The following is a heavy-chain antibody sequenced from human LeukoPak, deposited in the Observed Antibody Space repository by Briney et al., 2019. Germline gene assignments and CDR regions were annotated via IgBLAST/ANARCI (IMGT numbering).Heavy chain of an antibody. Sequence: GGTLRLSCAASGFTFSIYGMSWVRQAPGKGLEWVSAVSGNGISILYADSVKGRFTISRDNSKNTLYLQMNSLRAEDTALYYCARSTSGLFEHWGQGTLVTVSS. J-gene: IGHJ4*02. CDR3: ARSTSGLFEH. CDR1: GFTFSIYG. D-gene: IGHD2-8*01. V-gene: IGHV3-23*01. CDR2: VSGNGISI.